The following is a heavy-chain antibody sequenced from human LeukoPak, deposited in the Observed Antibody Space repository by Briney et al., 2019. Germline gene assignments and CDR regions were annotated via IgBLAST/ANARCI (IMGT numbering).Heavy chain of an antibody. V-gene: IGHV3-21*04. CDR2: ISSSSSYI. J-gene: IGHJ4*02. CDR1: GFTFSSYS. D-gene: IGHD1-26*01. CDR3: AKDTGWELLTVLDY. Sequence: GGSLRLSCAASGFTFSSYSMNWVRQAPGKGLEWVSSISSSSSYIYYADSVKGRFTISRDNAKNSLYLQMNSLRAEDTALYYCAKDTGWELLTVLDYWGQGTLVTVSS.